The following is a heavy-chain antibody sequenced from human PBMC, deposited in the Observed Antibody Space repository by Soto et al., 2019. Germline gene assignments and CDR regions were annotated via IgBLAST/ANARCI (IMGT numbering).Heavy chain of an antibody. CDR2: IYYSGNT. Sequence: SAILALTPSSPGVSINSSNYYWGWIRQPPGKGLEWIGSIYYSGNTYYNPSLKSRVTMSVDTSKNQFSLKLSSVTAADTAVYYCARLGGYCSTTGCYGYYAMDVWGQGTTVT. J-gene: IGHJ6*02. CDR1: GVSINSSNYY. V-gene: IGHV4-39*01. D-gene: IGHD2-2*01. CDR3: ARLGGYCSTTGCYGYYAMDV.